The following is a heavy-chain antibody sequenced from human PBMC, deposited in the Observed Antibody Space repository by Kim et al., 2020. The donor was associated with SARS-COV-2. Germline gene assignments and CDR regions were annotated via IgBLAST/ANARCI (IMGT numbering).Heavy chain of an antibody. J-gene: IGHJ4*02. CDR1: GFTFSSYA. Sequence: GGSLRLSCAASGFTFSSYAMHWVRQAPGKGLEYVSAISSNGGSTYYANSVKGRFTISRDNSKNTLYLQMGSLRAEDMAVYYCARGYSSGYWGQGTLVTVSS. V-gene: IGHV3-64*01. CDR2: ISSNGGST. CDR3: ARGYSSGY. D-gene: IGHD6-19*01.